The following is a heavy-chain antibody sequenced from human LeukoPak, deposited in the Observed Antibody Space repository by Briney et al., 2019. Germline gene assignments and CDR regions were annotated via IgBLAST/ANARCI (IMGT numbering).Heavy chain of an antibody. CDR1: GFIFRNYG. D-gene: IGHD3-10*01. V-gene: IGHV3-30*03. J-gene: IGHJ4*01. Sequence: GRSLTLSCAASGFIFRNYGMHWDRQAPGKGLEWVAVISYDGSREYYADSVKGRFTISRDNSKNTLYLQINSLRAEDTAVYYCARAGPYGSGSYCAYWGHGTLVTVSS. CDR2: ISYDGSRE. CDR3: ARAGPYGSGSYCAY.